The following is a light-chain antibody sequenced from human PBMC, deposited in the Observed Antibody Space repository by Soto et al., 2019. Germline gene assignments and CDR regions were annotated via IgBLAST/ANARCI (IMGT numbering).Light chain of an antibody. CDR2: DVS. V-gene: IGLV2-14*01. CDR3: SSYTSSSTFV. Sequence: QSVLTQPASVSGSPGQSITISCTGSSSDVGGYKYVSWYQQHPGKAPKLMIYDVSSRPSGVSNRFSGSKSGNTASLTISGLQAEDEADYYCSSYTSSSTFVFGSGTKLTVL. J-gene: IGLJ1*01. CDR1: SSDVGGYKY.